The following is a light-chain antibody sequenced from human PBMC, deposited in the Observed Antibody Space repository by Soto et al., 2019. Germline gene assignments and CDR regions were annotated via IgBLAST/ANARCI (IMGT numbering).Light chain of an antibody. CDR2: GAS. CDR3: QQCNDWPHT. V-gene: IGKV3-15*01. Sequence: EIVMTQSPVTLSVPPGESATLSCRASQSVSSNLAWYQQKPGQAPRLLIYGASTRATGIPARFSGRGSATDFTLTISSLQSEDCAVYYCQQCNDWPHTFGQGTKLEIK. J-gene: IGKJ2*01. CDR1: QSVSSN.